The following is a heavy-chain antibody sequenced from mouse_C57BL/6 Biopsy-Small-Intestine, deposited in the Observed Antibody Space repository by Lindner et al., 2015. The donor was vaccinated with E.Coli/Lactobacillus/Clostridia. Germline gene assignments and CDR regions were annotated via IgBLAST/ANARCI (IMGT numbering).Heavy chain of an antibody. D-gene: IGHD2-4*01. J-gene: IGHJ4*01. CDR2: ISYSGST. CDR3: ARSYDDYDYAMDY. Sequence: VQLQESGPGLAKPSQTLSLTCSVTGYSITSDYWNWIRKFPGNKLEYMGYISYSGSTYYSPSLKSRISITRDTSKNQYYLHLNSVTTEDTATYFCARSYDDYDYAMDYWGQGTSVTVSS. CDR1: GYSITSDY. V-gene: IGHV3-8*01.